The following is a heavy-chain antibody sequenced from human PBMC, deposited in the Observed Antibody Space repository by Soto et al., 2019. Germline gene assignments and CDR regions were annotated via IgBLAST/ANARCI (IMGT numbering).Heavy chain of an antibody. CDR3: ASGYSGYRGAFVI. Sequence: SVNVSCKASGYTFTSYDINWVRQATGQGLEWMGWMNPNSGNTGYAQKFQGRVTMTRNTSISTAYMELSSLRSEDTAVYYCASGYSGYRGAFVIWGQGTMVTVSS. D-gene: IGHD5-12*01. CDR1: GYTFTSYD. CDR2: MNPNSGNT. V-gene: IGHV1-8*01. J-gene: IGHJ3*02.